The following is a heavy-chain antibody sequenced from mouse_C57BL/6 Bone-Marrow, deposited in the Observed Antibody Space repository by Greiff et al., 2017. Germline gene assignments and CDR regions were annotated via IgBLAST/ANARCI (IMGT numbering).Heavy chain of an antibody. D-gene: IGHD2-4*01. J-gene: IGHJ4*01. Sequence: EVQLQESGPGLVKPSQSLSLTCSVTGYSITSGYYWNWIRQFPGNKLEWMGYISYDGSNNYNPSLKNRISITRDTSKNQFFLKLNSVTTEDTATYYCARVGDYDGYAMDYWGQGTSVTVSS. V-gene: IGHV3-6*01. CDR1: GYSITSGYY. CDR2: ISYDGSN. CDR3: ARVGDYDGYAMDY.